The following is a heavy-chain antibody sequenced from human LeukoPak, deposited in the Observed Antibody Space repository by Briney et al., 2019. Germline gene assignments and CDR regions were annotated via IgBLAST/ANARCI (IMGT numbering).Heavy chain of an antibody. CDR1: GYTFIGYY. J-gene: IGHJ4*02. V-gene: IGHV1-2*02. CDR2: INPNSGGT. Sequence: GASVNVSFKASGYTFIGYYMHWVRQAPGQGREWMGWINPNSGGTNYAQKFQGRVTMTRDTSIRTDYMELSRLRSDDTAVYYCARDRDGESDHDYWGQGTLVTVSS. D-gene: IGHD3-10*01. CDR3: ARDRDGESDHDY.